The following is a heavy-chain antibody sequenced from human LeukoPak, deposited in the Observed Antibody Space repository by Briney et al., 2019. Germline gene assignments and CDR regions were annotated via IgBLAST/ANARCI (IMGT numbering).Heavy chain of an antibody. CDR1: GGSFSGYY. J-gene: IGHJ4*02. CDR2: INHSGST. D-gene: IGHD5-12*01. CDR3: ARGRWLRYYFDY. Sequence: SETLSLTCAVYGGSFSGYYWSWIRQPPGKGLEWIGEINHSGSTNYNPSLKSRVTVSVDTSKNQFSLKLSSVTAADTAVYYCARGRWLRYYFDYWGQGTLVTVSS. V-gene: IGHV4-34*01.